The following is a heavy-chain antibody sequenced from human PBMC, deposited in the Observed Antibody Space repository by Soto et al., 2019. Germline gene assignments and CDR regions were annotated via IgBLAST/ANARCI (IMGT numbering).Heavy chain of an antibody. CDR2: ISSYNGDT. J-gene: IGHJ6*02. CDR1: GYTFTRSG. V-gene: IGHV1-18*01. CDR3: AREGPRPYYYYGMDV. Sequence: ASVKVSCKASGYTFTRSGISWVRQAPGQGPEWMGWISSYNGDTNYAQTFQGRVTMTTDTTTNTAYMELRSLRSDDTAVYYCAREGPRPYYYYGMDVWGQGTTVTVSS.